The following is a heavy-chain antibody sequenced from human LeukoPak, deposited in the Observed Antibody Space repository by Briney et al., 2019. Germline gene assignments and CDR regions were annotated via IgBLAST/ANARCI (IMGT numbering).Heavy chain of an antibody. CDR2: ISGSGGST. V-gene: IGHV3-23*01. CDR3: ARDRGDLFDY. J-gene: IGHJ4*02. CDR1: GFTFSSYA. Sequence: PGGSLRLSCAASGFTFSSYAMSWVRQAPGKGLEWVSAISGSGGSTYYADSVKGRFTISRDNAKNSLYLQMNSLRAEDTAVYYCARDRGDLFDYWGQGTLVTVSS. D-gene: IGHD4-17*01.